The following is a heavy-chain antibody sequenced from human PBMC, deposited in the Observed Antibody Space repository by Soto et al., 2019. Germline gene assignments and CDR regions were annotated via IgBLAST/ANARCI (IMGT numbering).Heavy chain of an antibody. V-gene: IGHV5-51*01. Sequence: VESLKISCRGSGYSFTSYWICCFLQMPVKVLEWMGIIYPGDSDTRYSPSFQGQVTISADKSISTAYLQWSSLKASDTAMYYCAGHCDPQGGDALGYYYSYGMDVWGQGTTVTVSS. D-gene: IGHD2-21*02. CDR1: GYSFTSYW. J-gene: IGHJ6*02. CDR3: AGHCDPQGGDALGYYYSYGMDV. CDR2: IYPGDSDT.